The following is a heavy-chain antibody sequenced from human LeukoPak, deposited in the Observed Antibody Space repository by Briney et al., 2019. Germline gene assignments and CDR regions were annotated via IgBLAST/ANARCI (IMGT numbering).Heavy chain of an antibody. CDR1: GFTFSSYA. V-gene: IGHV3-23*01. CDR2: ISGSGGRT. CDR3: AKDQRYSSSP. D-gene: IGHD6-6*01. J-gene: IGHJ5*02. Sequence: PGXXLRLSCAASGFTFSSYAMSWVRQAPGKGLEWVSAISGSGGRTYYGDSVKGRFTIYRDNCKNKVYLQMNRLRAEDTAVYYCAKDQRYSSSPGGRGTLVTVSS.